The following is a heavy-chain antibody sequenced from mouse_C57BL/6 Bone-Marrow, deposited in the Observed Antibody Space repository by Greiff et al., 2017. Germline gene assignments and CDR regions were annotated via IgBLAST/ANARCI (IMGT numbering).Heavy chain of an antibody. CDR1: GFTFSDYY. V-gene: IGHV5-16*01. CDR2: INYDGSST. D-gene: IGHD3-2*02. Sequence: EVQLVESEGGLVQPGSSMKFSCTASGFTFSDYYMAWVRQVPEKGLEWVANINYDGSSTYYLDSLKSRFIISRDNAKNILYLQMSSLKSEDTATYYCARQLRLSYFDYWGQGTTLTVSS. CDR3: ARQLRLSYFDY. J-gene: IGHJ2*01.